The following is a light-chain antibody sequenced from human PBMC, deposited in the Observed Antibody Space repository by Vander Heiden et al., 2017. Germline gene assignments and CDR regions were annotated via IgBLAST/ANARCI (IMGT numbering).Light chain of an antibody. V-gene: IGLV2-23*02. CDR3: CSYAGSSTWV. CDR2: EVS. Sequence: QSALTQPVFVSGSPGQSLTISCTGTSSDVGSYNLVSWYQQHPGKASKLMIYEVSKRPSGVSNLFSGSKSGNTASLTISGLQAEDEADYYCCSYAGSSTWVFGGGTKLTVL. J-gene: IGLJ3*02. CDR1: SSDVGSYNL.